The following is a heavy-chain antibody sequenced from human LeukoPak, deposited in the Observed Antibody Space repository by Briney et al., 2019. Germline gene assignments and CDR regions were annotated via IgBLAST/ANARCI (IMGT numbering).Heavy chain of an antibody. CDR2: INPSGGTT. CDR3: ARGYCSGGTCYSADY. J-gene: IGHJ4*02. V-gene: IGHV1-46*01. CDR1: GYTFTSYY. Sequence: ASVKVSCKASGYTFTSYYMHWARQAPGQGLEWMGIINPSGGTTSYAQKFQGRVTMTRDTSTSTVYMELSSLRSEDTAVYYCARGYCSGGTCYSADYWGQGTLVTVSS. D-gene: IGHD2-15*01.